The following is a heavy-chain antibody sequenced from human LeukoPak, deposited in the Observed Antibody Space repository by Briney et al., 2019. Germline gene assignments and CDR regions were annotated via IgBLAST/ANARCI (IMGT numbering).Heavy chain of an antibody. Sequence: GRSLRLSCAASGFTFSSYAMYWVRQAPGKGLEWVAVISYDGSNKYYADSVKGRFTISRDNSKNTLYLQMNSLRAEDTAVYYCARDGGYYYDSSGYYSFWGQGTLVTVSS. CDR1: GFTFSSYA. CDR3: ARDGGYYYDSSGYYSF. J-gene: IGHJ4*02. D-gene: IGHD3-22*01. CDR2: ISYDGSNK. V-gene: IGHV3-30*04.